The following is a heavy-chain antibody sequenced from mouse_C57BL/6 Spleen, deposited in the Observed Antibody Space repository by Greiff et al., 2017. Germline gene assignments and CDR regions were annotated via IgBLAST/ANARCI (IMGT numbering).Heavy chain of an antibody. J-gene: IGHJ4*01. V-gene: IGHV1-15*01. CDR3: TRRNDYDGYAMDY. CDR2: IDPETGGT. D-gene: IGHD2-4*01. CDR1: GYTFTDYE. Sequence: QVQLQQSGAELVRPGASVTLSCKAPGYTFTDYEMHWVKQTPVHGLEWIGAIDPETGGTAYNQKFKGKAILTADKSSSTAYMELRSLTSEDSAVYYCTRRNDYDGYAMDYWGQGTSVTVSS.